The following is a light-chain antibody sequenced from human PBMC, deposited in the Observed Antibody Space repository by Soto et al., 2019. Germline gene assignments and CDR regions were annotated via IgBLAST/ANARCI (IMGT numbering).Light chain of an antibody. CDR2: KVS. CDR3: MQGTHWPPT. J-gene: IGKJ4*01. V-gene: IGKV2-30*01. CDR1: HSLVYIDGNTY. Sequence: DVVMTQSPLSLPVTLGQPASISCRSSHSLVYIDGNTYLNWFQQRPGQSPRRLIYKVSNRDSGVPDRFSGSGSGTDFTLKISRVEAEDVGIYYCMQGTHWPPTFSGGTKVEIK.